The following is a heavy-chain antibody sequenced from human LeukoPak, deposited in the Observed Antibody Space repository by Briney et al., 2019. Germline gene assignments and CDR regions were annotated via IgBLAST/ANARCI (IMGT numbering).Heavy chain of an antibody. Sequence: GGSLRLSYAASGFTFSSYGMHWVRQAPGKGLEWVAVISYDGSNKYYADSVKGRFTTSRDNSKNTLYLQMNSLRAEDTAVYYCAKVPGVALDYWGQGTLVTVSS. V-gene: IGHV3-30*18. CDR3: AKVPGVALDY. J-gene: IGHJ4*02. D-gene: IGHD2-8*01. CDR1: GFTFSSYG. CDR2: ISYDGSNK.